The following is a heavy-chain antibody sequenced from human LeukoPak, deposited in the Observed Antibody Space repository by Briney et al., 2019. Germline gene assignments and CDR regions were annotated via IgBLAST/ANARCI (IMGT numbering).Heavy chain of an antibody. J-gene: IGHJ5*02. Sequence: GGSLRLSCAASGFTFSSYGMHWVRQAPGKRLEWVAVIWYDGSNKYYADSVKGRFTISRENSKNTLYLQMNSLRAEDMAVYYCAKDHITWSQFDPWGQGTLVTVSS. V-gene: IGHV3-33*06. CDR3: AKDHITWSQFDP. D-gene: IGHD3-10*01. CDR2: IWYDGSNK. CDR1: GFTFSSYG.